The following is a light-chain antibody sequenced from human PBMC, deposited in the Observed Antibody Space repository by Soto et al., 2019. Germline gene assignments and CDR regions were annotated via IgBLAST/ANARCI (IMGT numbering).Light chain of an antibody. J-gene: IGKJ1*01. V-gene: IGKV1-8*01. CDR3: QQYYSYPRT. CDR2: AAS. CDR1: QGISSY. Sequence: AIRMTQSPSSFSASTGDRVTIPCRASQGISSYLAWYQQKPGKAPKLLIYAASTLQSGVPSRFSGSGSGTDITVTISCLQSDYFATYDCQQYYSYPRTLGQGTKVDIK.